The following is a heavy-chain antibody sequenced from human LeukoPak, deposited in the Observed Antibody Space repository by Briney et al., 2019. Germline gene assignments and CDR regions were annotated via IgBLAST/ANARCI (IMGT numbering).Heavy chain of an antibody. Sequence: PSETLSLPCTVCGGPISSYYWSWIRQPPGKGLEWIGYIYYTRSTHFNPSLQSRVTILVDTSKNQFSLKLSSVAAADTAVYYCARVRYSDVLTGYYGDGYFDYGGQGTLVSVSS. CDR1: GGPISSYY. V-gene: IGHV4-59*01. CDR2: IYYTRST. D-gene: IGHD3-9*01. CDR3: ARVRYSDVLTGYYGDGYFDY. J-gene: IGHJ4*02.